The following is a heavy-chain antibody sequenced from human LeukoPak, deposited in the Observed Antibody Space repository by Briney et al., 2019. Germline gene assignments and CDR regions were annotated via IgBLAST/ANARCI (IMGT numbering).Heavy chain of an antibody. CDR1: GFTFSSSA. CDR2: ISGGGGST. J-gene: IGHJ5*02. Sequence: PGRSLRLSCAASGFTFSSSAMTWVRQAPGKGLEWVSAISGGGGSTYYADSVKGRFTISRDNAKNTLYLQMNSLRAEDTAVYYCAKRPTATTGFDPWGQGTLVTVSS. CDR3: AKRPTATTGFDP. D-gene: IGHD1-1*01. V-gene: IGHV3-23*01.